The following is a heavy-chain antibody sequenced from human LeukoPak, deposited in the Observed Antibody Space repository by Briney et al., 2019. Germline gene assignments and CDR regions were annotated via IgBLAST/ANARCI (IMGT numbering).Heavy chain of an antibody. CDR2: ISYSGNS. CDR3: ARGTVEYSYGDLYDY. V-gene: IGHV4-59*01. CDR1: GGSISSYY. J-gene: IGHJ4*02. Sequence: SETLSLACTVSGGSISSYYWSWIRQPPGKGLGWIGYISYSGNSDYHPSLKSRVTMSVDTSKNQFSLRLTSVTAADTAVCYCARGTVEYSYGDLYDYWGQGTLVTVSS. D-gene: IGHD5-18*01.